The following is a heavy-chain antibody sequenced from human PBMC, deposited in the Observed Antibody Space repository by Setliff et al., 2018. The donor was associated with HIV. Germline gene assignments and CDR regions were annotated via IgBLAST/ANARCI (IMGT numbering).Heavy chain of an antibody. CDR1: GYIFSNYY. CDR3: ARESRGSGWFDP. J-gene: IGHJ5*02. Sequence: EASVKVSCKTSGYIFSNYYIHWVRQAPGQGLEWMAIIDSDNGYTTYAQRFQGRVTMTRETSTATLYMDLSSLTSDDTAIYYCARESRGSGWFDPWGQGTLVTVPS. V-gene: IGHV1-46*01. D-gene: IGHD3-16*01. CDR2: IDSDNGYT.